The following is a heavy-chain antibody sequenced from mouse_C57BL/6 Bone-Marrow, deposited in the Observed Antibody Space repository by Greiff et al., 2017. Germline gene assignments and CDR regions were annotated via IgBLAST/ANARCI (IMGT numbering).Heavy chain of an antibody. J-gene: IGHJ4*01. CDR1: GYTFTSYW. CDR2: IYPGSGST. CDR3: ANDYENAMDY. Sequence: QVQLQQPGAELVKPGASVKMSCKASGYTFTSYWITWVKQRPGQGLEWIGDIYPGSGSTNYNEKFKSKATLTVATSSSTAYMQLSSLTSEDSAVYYCANDYENAMDYWGQGTSVTVSS. V-gene: IGHV1-55*01. D-gene: IGHD2-4*01.